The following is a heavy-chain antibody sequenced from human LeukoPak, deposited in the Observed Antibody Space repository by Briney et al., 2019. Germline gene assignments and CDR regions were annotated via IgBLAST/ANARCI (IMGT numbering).Heavy chain of an antibody. D-gene: IGHD2-2*01. J-gene: IGHJ4*02. CDR2: IWYDGSNK. V-gene: IGHV3-33*01. Sequence: HPGRSLRLSCAASGFTFSSYGMHWVRKAPGKGLEWVAVIWYDGSNKYYADSVKGRFTISRDNSKNTLYLQMNSLRAEDTAVYYCARGQLLFDYWGQGTLVTVSS. CDR1: GFTFSSYG. CDR3: ARGQLLFDY.